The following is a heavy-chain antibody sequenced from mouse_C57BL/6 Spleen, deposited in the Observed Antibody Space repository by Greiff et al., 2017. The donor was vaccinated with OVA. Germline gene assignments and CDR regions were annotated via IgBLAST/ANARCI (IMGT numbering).Heavy chain of an antibody. V-gene: IGHV1-22*01. J-gene: IGHJ2*01. CDR1: GYTFTDYN. CDR3: ARSNHYYDSSYDY. Sequence: VQLKQSGPELVKPGASVKMSCKASGYTFTDYNMHWVKQSPGKSLEWIGYINPNNGGTSYNQKFKGKATLTVNKSSSTAYMELRSLTSEDSAVYYCARSNHYYDSSYDYWGQGTTLTVSS. CDR2: INPNNGGT. D-gene: IGHD1-1*01.